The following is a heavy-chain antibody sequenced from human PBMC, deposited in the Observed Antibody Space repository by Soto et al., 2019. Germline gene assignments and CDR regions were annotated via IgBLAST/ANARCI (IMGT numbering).Heavy chain of an antibody. CDR3: ARYPTLTDYFFHGMDV. J-gene: IGHJ6*02. CDR1: GYTFTNYW. Sequence: GETLKISCKGSGYTFTNYWIVWVRQIPGKGLEWMGIIYPGDSDTRYSPSFQGQVTISADRSISTAYLQWSSLKASDTGMYYCARYPTLTDYFFHGMDVWGQGTTVTVSS. CDR2: IYPGDSDT. D-gene: IGHD4-17*01. V-gene: IGHV5-51*01.